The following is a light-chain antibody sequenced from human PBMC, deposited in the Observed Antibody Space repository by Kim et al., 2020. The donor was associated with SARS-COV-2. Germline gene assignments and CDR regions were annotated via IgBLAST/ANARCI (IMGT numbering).Light chain of an antibody. CDR1: QSIGGW. V-gene: IGKV1-5*01. J-gene: IGKJ5*01. CDR3: QHHSTYPIT. CDR2: DAS. Sequence: DIQLTQSPSTLSASVGDRVTITCRASQSIGGWLAWYQQKPGKAPKLLIYDASSVESGVPSRFSGSGSGTEFTLTISSLQPDDSATYYCQHHSTYPITFGQGTRLEIK.